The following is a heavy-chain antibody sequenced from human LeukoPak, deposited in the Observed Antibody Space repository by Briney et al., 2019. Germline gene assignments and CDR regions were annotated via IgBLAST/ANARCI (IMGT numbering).Heavy chain of an antibody. V-gene: IGHV1-69*13. CDR3: ARVTARGSWTDYFDY. CDR2: IIPIFGTA. Sequence: SVKVSCKASGGTFSSYAISWVRQAPGQGLEWMGGIIPIFGTANYAQKFQGRVTITADESTSTAYMELSSLRSEDTAVYYCARVTARGSWTDYFDYWGQGTLVTVSS. CDR1: GGTFSSYA. D-gene: IGHD1-26*01. J-gene: IGHJ4*02.